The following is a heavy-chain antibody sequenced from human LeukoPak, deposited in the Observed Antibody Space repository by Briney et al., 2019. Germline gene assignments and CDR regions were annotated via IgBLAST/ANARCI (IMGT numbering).Heavy chain of an antibody. Sequence: SETLSLTCAVYGGSVSGYYWTWIRQPPGKGLEWIGEINHSGSTNYNPSLKSRVTISVDTSKNQFSLKLSSVTAADTAVYYCARAITMVRGVRRYYGMDVWGKGTTVTVSS. CDR2: INHSGST. V-gene: IGHV4-34*01. D-gene: IGHD3-10*01. CDR1: GGSVSGYY. CDR3: ARAITMVRGVRRYYGMDV. J-gene: IGHJ6*04.